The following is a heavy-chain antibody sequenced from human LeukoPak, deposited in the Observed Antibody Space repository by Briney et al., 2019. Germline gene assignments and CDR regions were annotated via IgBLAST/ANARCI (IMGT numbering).Heavy chain of an antibody. CDR1: GGTFSSYA. CDR2: IIPIFGTA. J-gene: IGHJ3*02. CDR3: ARGHPIVVVKGDAFDI. Sequence: GASVKVSCKASGGTFSSYAISWVRQAPGQGLEWMGGIIPIFGTANYAQKFQGRVTITADKSTSTAYMELSSLRSEDTAVYYCARGHPIVVVKGDAFDIWGQGTMVTVSS. D-gene: IGHD3-22*01. V-gene: IGHV1-69*06.